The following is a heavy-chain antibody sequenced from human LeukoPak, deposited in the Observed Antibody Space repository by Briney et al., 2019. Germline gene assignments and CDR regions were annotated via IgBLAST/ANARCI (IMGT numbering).Heavy chain of an antibody. CDR1: GYTFTSYD. D-gene: IGHD2-2*01. CDR2: VNPNSGNT. V-gene: IGHV1-8*01. Sequence: GASVKVSCKASGYTFTSYDINWVRQATGQGLEWMGWVNPNSGNTGCAQKFQGRVTMTRNTSISTAYMELSSLRSEDTAVYYCARVIGYCSSTSCSYYFDYWGQGTLVTVSS. J-gene: IGHJ4*02. CDR3: ARVIGYCSSTSCSYYFDY.